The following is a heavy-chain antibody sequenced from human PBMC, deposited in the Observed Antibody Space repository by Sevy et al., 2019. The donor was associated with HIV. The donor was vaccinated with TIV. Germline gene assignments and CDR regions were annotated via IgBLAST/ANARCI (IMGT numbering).Heavy chain of an antibody. V-gene: IGHV4-38-2*01. CDR1: GYSISSGYW. CDR3: ASHDWGREDY. J-gene: IGHJ4*02. Sequence: SETLSLTCAVSGYSISSGYWWDWFRRPPEKGLEWIGAIHYSGSTQYNPSLKSRVTISADTSKNHFSLRLSSMTAADTAVYYCASHDWGREDYWGQGTLATVSS. D-gene: IGHD7-27*01. CDR2: IHYSGST.